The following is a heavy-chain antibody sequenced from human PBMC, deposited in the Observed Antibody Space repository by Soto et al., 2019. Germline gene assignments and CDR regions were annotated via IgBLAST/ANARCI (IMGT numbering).Heavy chain of an antibody. CDR1: GFTFSSYG. V-gene: IGHV3-30*18. Sequence: PGGSLRLSCAASGFTFSSYGMHWVRQAPGKGLEWVAVISYDGSNKYYADSVKGRFTISRDNSKNTLYLQMNSLRAEDTAVYYCAKDIGVGALPYGMDVWGQGTTVTVS. CDR3: AKDIGVGALPYGMDV. J-gene: IGHJ6*02. D-gene: IGHD1-26*01. CDR2: ISYDGSNK.